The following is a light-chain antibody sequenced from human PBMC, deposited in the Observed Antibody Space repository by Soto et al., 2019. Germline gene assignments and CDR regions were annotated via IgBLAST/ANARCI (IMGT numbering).Light chain of an antibody. V-gene: IGLV4-69*02. CDR2: LNSDGSH. Sequence: QSVLTQSPSASASLGASVNLTCTLTGGHSTYSIGWHQQQPQRGPRFLMRLNSDGSHSKGDGIPDRFSGSSSGAERFLTISILQSEDEADYYCQTWGRGIVVFGGGTQLTVL. CDR1: GGHSTYS. CDR3: QTWGRGIVV. J-gene: IGLJ2*01.